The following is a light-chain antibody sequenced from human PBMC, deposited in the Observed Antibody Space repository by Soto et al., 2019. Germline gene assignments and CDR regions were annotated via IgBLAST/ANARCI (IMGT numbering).Light chain of an antibody. J-gene: IGKJ1*01. Sequence: DIQVTQSPSTLSASVGDRVTITCRASQSISRWFAWYQQKPEKATNLLIYEASSLETGVPSRFSGSGSETEFPRTISSLQPDDFATYYCQQYSSYIPTFGHGTKVEIK. CDR2: EAS. CDR3: QQYSSYIPT. V-gene: IGKV1-5*01. CDR1: QSISRW.